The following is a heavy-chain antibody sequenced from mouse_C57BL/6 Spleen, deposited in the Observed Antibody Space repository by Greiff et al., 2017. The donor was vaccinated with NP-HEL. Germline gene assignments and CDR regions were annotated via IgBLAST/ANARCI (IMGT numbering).Heavy chain of an antibody. V-gene: IGHV5-17*01. CDR2: ISSGSSTI. J-gene: IGHJ1*03. CDR1: GFTFSDYG. D-gene: IGHD2-5*01. CDR3: ATSNNWYFDV. Sequence: EVKLMESGGGLVKPGGSLKLSCAASGFTFSDYGMHWVRQAPEKGLEWVAYISSGSSTIYYADTVKGRFTISRDNAKNTLFLQMTSLRSEDTAMYYCATSNNWYFDVWGTGTTVTVSS.